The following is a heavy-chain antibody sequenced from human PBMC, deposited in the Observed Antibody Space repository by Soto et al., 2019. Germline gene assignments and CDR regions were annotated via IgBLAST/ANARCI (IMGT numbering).Heavy chain of an antibody. CDR1: GGSISSSSYY. V-gene: IGHV4-39*07. J-gene: IGHJ6*02. D-gene: IGHD2-2*01. Sequence: SETLSLTCTVSGGSISSSSYYWGWIRQPPGKGLEWIGCIYYSGSTYYNPSLKSRVTISVDTSKNQFSLKLSSVTAADTAVYYCARDVIGYCSSTSCYGMDVWGQGTTVTVSS. CDR3: ARDVIGYCSSTSCYGMDV. CDR2: IYYSGST.